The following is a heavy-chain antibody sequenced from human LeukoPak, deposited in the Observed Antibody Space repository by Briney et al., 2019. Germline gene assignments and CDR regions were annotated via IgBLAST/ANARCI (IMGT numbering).Heavy chain of an antibody. CDR1: GFTFSSYG. CDR2: ISYDGSNR. D-gene: IGHD6-13*01. V-gene: IGHV3-30*18. Sequence: GRSLRLSCAASGFTFSSYGIHWVRQAPGKGLEWVAVISYDGSNRYYADSVKGRFTISRDNSKNTLDLQMNSLRAEDTAVYYCAKTLAFRGTWYVFDYWGQGTLVTVSS. J-gene: IGHJ4*02. CDR3: AKTLAFRGTWYVFDY.